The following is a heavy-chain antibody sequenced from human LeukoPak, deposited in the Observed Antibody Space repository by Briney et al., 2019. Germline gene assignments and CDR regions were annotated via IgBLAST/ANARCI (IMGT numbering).Heavy chain of an antibody. D-gene: IGHD3-3*01. CDR3: ARSLSYDFWSGYYNY. V-gene: IGHV5-51*01. Sequence: GESLKISCKGSGYSFTSYWIGWVRQMPGKGLDWMGIIYPGDSDTRYSPSFQGQVTISADKPISTAYLQWSSLKASDTAMYYCARSLSYDFWSGYYNYWGQGTLVTVSS. CDR2: IYPGDSDT. CDR1: GYSFTSYW. J-gene: IGHJ4*02.